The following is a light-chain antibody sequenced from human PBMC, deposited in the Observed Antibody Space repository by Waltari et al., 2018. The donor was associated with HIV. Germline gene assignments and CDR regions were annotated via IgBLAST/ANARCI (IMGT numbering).Light chain of an antibody. CDR1: TSIIGAHY. J-gene: IGLJ1*01. CDR3: ATWDDNLNTYV. CDR2: SEE. V-gene: IGLV1-47*01. Sequence: QSVLSPPPSLFGAPGQRFTLPCSGNTSIIGAHYVYWFQHGPDAAPKLFILSEEPRPSRVPGRVSGSKAGTSDYLAISGLRPEDEADYYCATWDDNLNTYVFGPGTRLSVL.